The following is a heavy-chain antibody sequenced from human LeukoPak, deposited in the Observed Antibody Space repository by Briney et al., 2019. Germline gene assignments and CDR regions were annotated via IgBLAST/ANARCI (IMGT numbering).Heavy chain of an antibody. CDR3: ARDGSSTSRSWFDP. J-gene: IGHJ5*02. CDR2: IWYDGSNK. CDR1: GFTFSSYG. D-gene: IGHD2-2*01. Sequence: GGSLRLSCAASGFTFSSYGMHWVRQAPGKGLEWVAVIWYDGSNKYYADSVKGRFTIPRDNSKNTLNLQMNSLRAEDTAVYYCARDGSSTSRSWFDPWGQGTLVTVSS. V-gene: IGHV3-33*01.